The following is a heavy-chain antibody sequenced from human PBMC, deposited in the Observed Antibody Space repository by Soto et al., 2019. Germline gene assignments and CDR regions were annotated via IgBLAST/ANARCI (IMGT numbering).Heavy chain of an antibody. D-gene: IGHD2-21*02. J-gene: IGHJ6*02. CDR3: ARGAYCGGDCSLYCYYGMDV. Sequence: PGGSLRLSCAASGFTFSSYSMNWVRQAPGKGLEWVSSISSGSSYIYYADSVKGRFTISRDNAKNSLYLQMNSLRAEDTAVYYFARGAYCGGDCSLYCYYGMDVWGQGTTVTVSS. CDR2: ISSGSSYI. V-gene: IGHV3-21*01. CDR1: GFTFSSYS.